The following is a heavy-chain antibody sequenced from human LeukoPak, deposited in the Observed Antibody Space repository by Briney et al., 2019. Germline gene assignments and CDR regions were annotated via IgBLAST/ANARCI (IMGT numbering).Heavy chain of an antibody. CDR3: ARHNYYDSSGYPVV. CDR1: GYTFSNYW. J-gene: IGHJ4*02. V-gene: IGHV5-51*01. Sequence: GESLKISCKGSGYTFSNYWIGWGRRMPGPGLERMGIIFPRDSDIRYSPSFQGQVTISADKSISTAYLQWSSLKASDTAMYYCARHNYYDSSGYPVVWGQGTLVTVSS. CDR2: IFPRDSDI. D-gene: IGHD3-22*01.